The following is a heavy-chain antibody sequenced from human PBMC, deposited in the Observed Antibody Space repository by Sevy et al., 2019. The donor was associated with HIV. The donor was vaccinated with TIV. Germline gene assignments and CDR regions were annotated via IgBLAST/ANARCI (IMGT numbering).Heavy chain of an antibody. Sequence: ASVKVSCKASGYTLTSHYMHWVRQAPGQGLEWMGISNPSGGYTRYAQKFQVRVIMTRDTSTSTAYMELSSLRSDDTAVYYCASLAAASGLDYMDVWGKGTTVTVSS. CDR2: SNPSGGYT. D-gene: IGHD6-13*01. J-gene: IGHJ6*03. V-gene: IGHV1-46*01. CDR1: GYTLTSHY. CDR3: ASLAAASGLDYMDV.